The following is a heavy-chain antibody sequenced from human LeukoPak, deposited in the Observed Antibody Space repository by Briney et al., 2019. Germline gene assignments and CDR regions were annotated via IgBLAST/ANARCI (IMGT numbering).Heavy chain of an antibody. V-gene: IGHV4-59*12. Sequence: SETLSLTCTVSGGSISSYYWSWIRQPPGKGLEWIGYIYYSGSTNYDPSLKSRVTISVDKSKNQFSLKLSSVTAADTAVYYCASEFWRRGFDYWGQGTLVTVSS. J-gene: IGHJ4*02. CDR1: GGSISSYY. CDR3: ASEFWRRGFDY. CDR2: IYYSGST.